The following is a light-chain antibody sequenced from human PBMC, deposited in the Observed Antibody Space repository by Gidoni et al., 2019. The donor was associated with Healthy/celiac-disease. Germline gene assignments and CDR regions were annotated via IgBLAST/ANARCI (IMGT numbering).Light chain of an antibody. CDR1: SSDVGGYNY. V-gene: IGLV2-14*03. J-gene: IGLJ2*01. Sequence: QSALTQPASVSGSPGKSITISCTGTSSDVGGYNYVSWDQQHPGKAPKLMIYDVSNRPSGVSNRFSGSKYGNTASLTISGLQAEDESDYYCSSYTGSSTLEVFGGGTKLTVL. CDR2: DVS. CDR3: SSYTGSSTLEV.